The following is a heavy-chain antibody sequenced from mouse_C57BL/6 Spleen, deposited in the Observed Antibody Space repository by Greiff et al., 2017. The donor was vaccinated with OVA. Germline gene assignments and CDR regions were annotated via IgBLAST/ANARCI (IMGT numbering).Heavy chain of an antibody. CDR2: IYPGDGDT. V-gene: IGHV1-80*01. CDR1: GYAFSSYW. Sequence: QVQLQQSGAELVKPGASVKISCKASGYAFSSYWMNWVKQRPGKGLEWIGQIYPGDGDTNYNGKFKGKATLTADKSSSTAYMQLSSLTSEDSAVYFLARSGVSTMVTTRKNYFDYWGQGTTLTVSS. J-gene: IGHJ2*01. CDR3: ARSGVSTMVTTRKNYFDY. D-gene: IGHD2-2*01.